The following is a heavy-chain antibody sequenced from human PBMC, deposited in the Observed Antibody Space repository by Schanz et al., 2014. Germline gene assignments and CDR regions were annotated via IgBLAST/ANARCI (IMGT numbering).Heavy chain of an antibody. CDR1: GFTFSSYA. D-gene: IGHD1-20*01. CDR2: ISGRDGST. Sequence: VRLVESGGGVVQPGRSLRLSCAASGFTFSSYAMSWVRQAPGKGLEWLSAISGRDGSTYYADSVRGRFTISRDNSKNTLYLQMNSLRAEDTAVYYCANNWNLDYWGQGTLVTVSS. CDR3: ANNWNLDY. V-gene: IGHV3-23*04. J-gene: IGHJ4*02.